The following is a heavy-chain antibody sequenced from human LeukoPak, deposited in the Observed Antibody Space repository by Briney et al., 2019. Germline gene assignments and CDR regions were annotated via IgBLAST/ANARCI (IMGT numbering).Heavy chain of an antibody. V-gene: IGHV3-23*01. CDR2: ISGGPVST. CDR3: AKSGRYCSGSSCYQEASLDY. Sequence: GGTLRLSCAASGFSFSGFGMSWVRQAPGKGLEWVSGISGGPVSTSYADSVKGRFTISRDNSRNMLYMKMNSLRVEDTAVYYCAKSGRYCSGSSCYQEASLDYWGQGTLVTVSS. D-gene: IGHD2-15*01. J-gene: IGHJ4*02. CDR1: GFSFSGFG.